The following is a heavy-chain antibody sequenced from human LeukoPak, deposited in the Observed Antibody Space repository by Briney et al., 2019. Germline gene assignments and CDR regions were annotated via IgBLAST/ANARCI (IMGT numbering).Heavy chain of an antibody. CDR2: IYTSGST. CDR1: GGSISSGSYY. Sequence: SQTLSLTCTVSGGSISSGSYYWSWIRQPAGKGLEWIGRIYTSGSTNYNPSLKSRVTISVDTSKNQFSLKLSSVTAADTAVYYCARGRLTGYYEDPAEYFQHWGQGTLVTVSS. V-gene: IGHV4-61*02. CDR3: ARGRLTGYYEDPAEYFQH. J-gene: IGHJ1*01. D-gene: IGHD3-9*01.